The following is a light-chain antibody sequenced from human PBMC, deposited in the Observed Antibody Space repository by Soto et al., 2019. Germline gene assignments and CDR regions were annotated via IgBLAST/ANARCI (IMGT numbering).Light chain of an antibody. Sequence: EVVLTQSPGTLSLSPGESATLSCRASQRVISYLNWYQQRPGQSPRLLVYDTSSRATGTPARFSGSGSGTDFTLTISSLEPEDFAVYYCQQRSDWMITFGQGTRLEIK. CDR1: QRVISY. V-gene: IGKV3-11*01. CDR3: QQRSDWMIT. J-gene: IGKJ5*01. CDR2: DTS.